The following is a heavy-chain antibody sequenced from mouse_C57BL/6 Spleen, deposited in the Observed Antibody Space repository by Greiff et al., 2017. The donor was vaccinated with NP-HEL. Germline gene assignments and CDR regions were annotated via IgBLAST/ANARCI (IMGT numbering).Heavy chain of an antibody. V-gene: IGHV1-18*01. CDR2: INPNNGGT. CDR1: GYTFTDYN. D-gene: IGHD2-4*01. CDR3: ARREFRYDYDLAWFAY. Sequence: EVQLQQSGPELVKPGASVKIPCKASGYTFTDYNMDWVKQSHGKSLEWIGDINPNNGGTIYNQKFKGKATLTVDKSSSTAYMELRSLTSEDTAVYDCARREFRYDYDLAWFAYWGQGTLVTVSA. J-gene: IGHJ3*01.